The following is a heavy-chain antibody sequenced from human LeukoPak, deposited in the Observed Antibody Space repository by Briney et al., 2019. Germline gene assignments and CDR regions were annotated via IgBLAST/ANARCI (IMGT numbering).Heavy chain of an antibody. CDR3: AASSAVTMVRGVDRALDY. J-gene: IGHJ4*02. D-gene: IGHD3-10*01. Sequence: NPSETLSLTCTVSGGSISSYYWSWIRQPAGKGLEWIGRIYTSGSTNYNPSLKSRVTMSVDTSKNQFSLKLSSVTAADTAVYYCAASSAVTMVRGVDRALDYWGQGTLVTVSS. CDR1: GGSISSYY. CDR2: IYTSGST. V-gene: IGHV4-4*07.